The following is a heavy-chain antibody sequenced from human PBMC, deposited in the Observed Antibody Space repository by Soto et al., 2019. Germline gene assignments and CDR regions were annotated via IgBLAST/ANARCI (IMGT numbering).Heavy chain of an antibody. CDR2: INAGNGHT. CDR1: GYTFSNYL. J-gene: IGHJ4*02. CDR3: ASPSYGSGSYY. V-gene: IGHV1-3*01. Sequence: QVQLVQSGAEVKKPGASVKVSCKASGYTFSNYLLHWVRQAPGQGLEWMGWINAGNGHTKYSQKFQGRVTFTRDTSATTAYIELSSLRSEDTAVYYCASPSYGSGSYYWGQGTLVPVSS. D-gene: IGHD3-10*01.